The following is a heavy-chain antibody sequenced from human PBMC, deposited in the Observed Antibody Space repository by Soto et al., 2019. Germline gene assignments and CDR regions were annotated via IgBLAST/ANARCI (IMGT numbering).Heavy chain of an antibody. Sequence: SLRLSCAASGFTFSSYSMNWVRQAPGKGLEWVAVISYDGSNKYYADSVKGRFTISRDNSKNTLYLQMNSLRAEDTAVYYCARGVRVGYCSSTSCYRDYYYYYYGMDVWGQGTTVTVSS. CDR3: ARGVRVGYCSSTSCYRDYYYYYYGMDV. J-gene: IGHJ6*02. D-gene: IGHD2-2*02. CDR1: GFTFSSYS. CDR2: ISYDGSNK. V-gene: IGHV3-30*03.